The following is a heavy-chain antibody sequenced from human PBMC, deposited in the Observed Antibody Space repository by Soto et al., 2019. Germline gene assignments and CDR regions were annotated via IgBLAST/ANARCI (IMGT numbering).Heavy chain of an antibody. J-gene: IGHJ3*02. CDR2: ISAYNGNT. V-gene: IGHV1-18*01. CDR3: AKGYCSSTSCLGPARAFDI. CDR1: GYTFTSYG. Sequence: ASVKVSCKASGYTFTSYGISWVRQAPGQGLEWMGWISAYNGNTNYAQKLQGRVTMTTDTSTSTAYMELRSLRSDDTAVYYCAKGYCSSTSCLGPARAFDIWGQGTMVTVSS. D-gene: IGHD2-2*01.